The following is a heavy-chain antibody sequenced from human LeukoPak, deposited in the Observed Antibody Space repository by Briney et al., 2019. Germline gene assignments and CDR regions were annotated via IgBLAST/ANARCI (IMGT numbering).Heavy chain of an antibody. CDR1: GGSISSSSYY. Sequence: SETLSLTCTVSGGSISSSSYYWGWIRQPPGKGLEWIGSIYYSGSTHYNPSLKSRVTISVDTSKNQFSLKLSSVTAADTAVYYCAGMLRGGSYDFDYWGQGTLVTVSS. CDR2: IYYSGST. D-gene: IGHD1-26*01. CDR3: AGMLRGGSYDFDY. V-gene: IGHV4-39*01. J-gene: IGHJ4*02.